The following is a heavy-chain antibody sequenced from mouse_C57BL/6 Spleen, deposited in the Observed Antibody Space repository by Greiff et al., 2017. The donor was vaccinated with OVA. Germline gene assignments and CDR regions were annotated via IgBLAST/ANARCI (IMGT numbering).Heavy chain of an antibody. CDR1: GYTFTSYW. Sequence: QVQLQQPGAELVKPGASVKLSCKASGYTFTSYWMHWVKQRPGQGLEWIGMIHPNSGSTNYNEKFKSKATLTVDKSSSTAYMQLSSLTSEDSAVYYCARGGTTVVEDYFDYWGQGTTLTVSS. CDR3: ARGGTTVVEDYFDY. J-gene: IGHJ2*01. CDR2: IHPNSGST. V-gene: IGHV1-64*01. D-gene: IGHD1-1*01.